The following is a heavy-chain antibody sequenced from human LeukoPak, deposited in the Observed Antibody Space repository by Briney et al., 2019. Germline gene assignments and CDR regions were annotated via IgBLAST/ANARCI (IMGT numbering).Heavy chain of an antibody. J-gene: IGHJ4*02. CDR3: AREYMIRGVTFDS. D-gene: IGHD3-10*01. CDR2: IGSGGVTT. Sequence: GGSLRLSCAASGFTFSNYEMNWVRQAPGKGLEWVSYIGSGGVTTFYADSVRGRFTISRDNAKNSLYLQMNSLRAEDTAVYYCAREYMIRGVTFDSWGQGTPVTVSS. V-gene: IGHV3-48*03. CDR1: GFTFSNYE.